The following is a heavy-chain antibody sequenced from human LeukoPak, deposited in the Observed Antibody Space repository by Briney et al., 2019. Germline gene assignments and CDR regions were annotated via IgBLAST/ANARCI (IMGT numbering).Heavy chain of an antibody. D-gene: IGHD3-9*01. CDR2: FDPEDGET. J-gene: IGHJ6*04. CDR1: GYTLTELS. V-gene: IGHV1-24*01. CDR3: ARSYADILTGYPNQPNNYYYGMDV. Sequence: GASVKVSCKVSGYTLTELSMHWVRQAPGKGLEWMGGFDPEDGETIYAQKFQGRVTMTEDTSTDTAYMELSSLRSEDTAVYYCARSYADILTGYPNQPNNYYYGMDVWGKGTTVTVSS.